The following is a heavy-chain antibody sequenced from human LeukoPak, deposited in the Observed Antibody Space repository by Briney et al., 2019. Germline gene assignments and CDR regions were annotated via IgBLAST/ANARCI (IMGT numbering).Heavy chain of an antibody. CDR1: GFTFSNYG. CDR2: ISYDGNNK. CDR3: AKGDSSSPYYGMDV. Sequence: GSLRLSCAASGFTFSNYGMHWVRQAPGKGLEWVAVISYDGNNKYYADSVKGRFTISRDNSKNTLYLQTNSLRAEDTAIYYCAKGDSSSPYYGMDVWGQGTTVTVSS. D-gene: IGHD6-6*01. J-gene: IGHJ6*02. V-gene: IGHV3-30*18.